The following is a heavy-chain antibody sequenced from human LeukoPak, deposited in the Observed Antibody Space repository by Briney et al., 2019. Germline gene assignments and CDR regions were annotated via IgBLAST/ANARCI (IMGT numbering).Heavy chain of an antibody. CDR2: ISVYSDDT. D-gene: IGHD3-22*01. CDR3: AREADSSGYFFRPDY. Sequence: ASVKVSCTASGYTFTNYAISWVRQAPGQGLEWMGWISVYSDDTKSAQNLQGRITMTKDTSTSTAYVELRSLRSDDTAVYYCAREADSSGYFFRPDYWGQGTLVTVSS. CDR1: GYTFTNYA. V-gene: IGHV1-18*01. J-gene: IGHJ4*02.